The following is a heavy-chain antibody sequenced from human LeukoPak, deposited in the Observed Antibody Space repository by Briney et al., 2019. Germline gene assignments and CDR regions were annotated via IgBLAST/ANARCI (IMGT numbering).Heavy chain of an antibody. CDR2: ISSSGGTI. CDR3: ARTIYYYESTSYFSDAFDV. CDR1: GFTFSDYY. J-gene: IGHJ3*01. V-gene: IGHV3-11*04. D-gene: IGHD3-22*01. Sequence: PGGSLRLSCAASGFTFSDYYMSWIRQAPGKGLEWVSYISSSGGTIYYADSVKGRFTISRDNAKNSLYLEMDSLRAEDTAVYYCARTIYYYESTSYFSDAFDVWGQGTMVTVSS.